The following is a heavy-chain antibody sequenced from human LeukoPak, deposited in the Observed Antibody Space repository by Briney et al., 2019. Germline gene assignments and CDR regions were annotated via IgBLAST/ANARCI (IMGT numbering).Heavy chain of an antibody. CDR1: GYTFTSYD. CDR3: ARGMIVVVPAATISDYMDV. V-gene: IGHV1-8*01. D-gene: IGHD2-2*01. J-gene: IGHJ6*03. Sequence: GASVKVSCKASGYTFTSYDINWVRQATGQGLEWMGWMNPNSGNTGYAQKFQGRVTMTRNTSISTAYMELSSLRSEATAVYYCARGMIVVVPAATISDYMDVWGKGTTVTISS. CDR2: MNPNSGNT.